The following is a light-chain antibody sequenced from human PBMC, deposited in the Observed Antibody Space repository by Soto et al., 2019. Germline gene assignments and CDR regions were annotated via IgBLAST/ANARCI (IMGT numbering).Light chain of an antibody. V-gene: IGLV1-40*01. Sequence: QSVLTQPPSVSGAPGQGVTISCTGSSSNIGAGYDVNWYQQLPGTAPKLLIFGDSNRPSGVPDRFSGSKSGTSASLAITGLQAADEADYYCQSSDSRLSGSDVFGTGTKVTVL. CDR3: QSSDSRLSGSDV. J-gene: IGLJ1*01. CDR1: SSNIGAGYD. CDR2: GDS.